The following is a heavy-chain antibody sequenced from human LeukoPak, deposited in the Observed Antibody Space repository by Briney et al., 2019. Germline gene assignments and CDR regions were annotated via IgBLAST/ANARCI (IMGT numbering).Heavy chain of an antibody. CDR1: GFTFSSYG. Sequence: GGSLRLSCAASGFTFSSYGISWVRQAPGKGLEWVSGINWNGGSTGYADSVKGRFTISRDNAKNSLYLQMNSLRAEDTALYYCARGGLLWFGESGSDYWGQGTLVTVSS. CDR3: ARGGLLWFGESGSDY. D-gene: IGHD3-10*01. J-gene: IGHJ4*02. V-gene: IGHV3-20*04. CDR2: INWNGGST.